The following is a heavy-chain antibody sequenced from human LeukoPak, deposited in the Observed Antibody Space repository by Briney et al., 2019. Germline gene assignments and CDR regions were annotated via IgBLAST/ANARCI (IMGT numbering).Heavy chain of an antibody. Sequence: GASVKVSCKASGYTFTAYYIHWVRQAPGQGLELMGWINPNTGGTNYAQKFQGRVTMTRDTSIGTAYMELSRLRSDDTAVYYCARDLDDILTSYSFLIDDWGQGTLVTVSS. V-gene: IGHV1-2*02. CDR1: GYTFTAYY. CDR3: ARDLDDILTSYSFLIDD. CDR2: INPNTGGT. D-gene: IGHD3-9*01. J-gene: IGHJ4*02.